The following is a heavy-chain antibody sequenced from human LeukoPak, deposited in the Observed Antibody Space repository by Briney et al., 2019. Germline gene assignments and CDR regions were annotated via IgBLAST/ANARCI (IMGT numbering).Heavy chain of an antibody. CDR3: ARAITMIVRDAFDI. CDR1: GGSFSGYY. J-gene: IGHJ3*02. D-gene: IGHD3-22*01. CDR2: INHSGST. V-gene: IGHV4-34*01. Sequence: SETLSLTCAVYGGSFSGYYWSWIRQPPGKGLEWIGEINHSGSTNYNPSLKSRVTISVDTSKNQFSLELSSVTAADTAVYYCARAITMIVRDAFDIWGQGTMVTVSS.